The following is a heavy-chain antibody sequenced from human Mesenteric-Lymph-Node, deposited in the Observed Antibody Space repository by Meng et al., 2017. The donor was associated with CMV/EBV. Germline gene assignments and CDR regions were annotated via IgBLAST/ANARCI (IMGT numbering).Heavy chain of an antibody. Sequence: GESLKISCAASGFTFSRYGMHWVRQAPGKGLEWVAVISYDGSNKHYADSVKGRFTISRDNSKNTLYLQMNSLRAEDTAVYYCARRVAARSDLDYWGQGTLVTVSS. J-gene: IGHJ4*02. V-gene: IGHV3-30-3*01. CDR2: ISYDGSNK. CDR3: ARRVAARSDLDY. D-gene: IGHD6-6*01. CDR1: GFTFSRYG.